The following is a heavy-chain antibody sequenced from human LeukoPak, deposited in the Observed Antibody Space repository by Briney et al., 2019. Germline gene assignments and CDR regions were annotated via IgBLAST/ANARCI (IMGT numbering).Heavy chain of an antibody. V-gene: IGHV4-34*01. CDR1: GGSFSGYY. CDR3: ARGVRYYGSGSYSP. Sequence: PSETLSLTCAVYGGSFSGYYWSWIRQPPGKGLEWIGEINHSGSTNYNPSLKSRVTISVDTSKNQFSLKLSSATAADTAVYYCARGVRYYGSGSYSPWGQGTLVTVSS. D-gene: IGHD3-10*01. CDR2: INHSGST. J-gene: IGHJ5*02.